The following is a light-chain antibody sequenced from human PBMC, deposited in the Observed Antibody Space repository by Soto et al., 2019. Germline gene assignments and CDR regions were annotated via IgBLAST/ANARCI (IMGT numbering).Light chain of an antibody. CDR3: AAWDDSLSGPV. J-gene: IGLJ3*02. V-gene: IGLV1-47*01. Sequence: QSVLTQPPSASGTPGQRVTISCSGSRSNIGSNYVYCYQQLPGTAPKLLIYRNNQRTSGVPDRYSDSKSGTSASLALSGLRSEDEADYYCAAWDDSLSGPVFDGGPKLTVL. CDR2: RNN. CDR1: RSNIGSNY.